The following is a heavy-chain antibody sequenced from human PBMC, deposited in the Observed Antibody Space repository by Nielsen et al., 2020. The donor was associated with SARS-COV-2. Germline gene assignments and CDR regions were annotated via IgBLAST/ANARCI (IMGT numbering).Heavy chain of an antibody. Sequence: GESLKISCAASGFTFSSYSMNWVRQAPGKGLEWVSSISSSSSYIYYADSVKGRFTISRDNAKNSLYLQMNSLRAEDTAVYYCASGDIVVVPASYYFDYWGQGTLVTVSS. CDR1: GFTFSSYS. J-gene: IGHJ4*02. CDR3: ASGDIVVVPASYYFDY. D-gene: IGHD2-2*01. CDR2: ISSSSSYI. V-gene: IGHV3-21*04.